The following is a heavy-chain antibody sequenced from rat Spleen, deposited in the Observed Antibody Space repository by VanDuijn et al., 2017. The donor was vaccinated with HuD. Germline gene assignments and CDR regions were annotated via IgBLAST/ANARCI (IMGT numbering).Heavy chain of an antibody. CDR1: GHSITSSYR. CDR2: INGAGST. J-gene: IGHJ1*01. CDR3: ARWYYYSPRWYFDF. D-gene: IGHD1-1*01. V-gene: IGHV3-3*01. Sequence: EVQLQESGPGLVKPSQSLSLTCSVTGHSITSSYRWNWIRKFPGNKLEWMGYINGAGSTNYNPSLKSRISITRDISKSQFFLQVNSVTTEDTATYYCARWYYYSPRWYFDFWGPGTMVTLSS.